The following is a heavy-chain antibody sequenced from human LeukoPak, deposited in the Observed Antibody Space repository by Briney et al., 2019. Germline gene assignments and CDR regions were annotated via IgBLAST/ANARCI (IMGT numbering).Heavy chain of an antibody. CDR2: IYYSGST. D-gene: IGHD6-19*01. V-gene: IGHV4-39*01. Sequence: PSETLSLTCTVSGGSISSSSYYWGWIRQPPGKGLEWIGSIYYSGSTYYNPSLKSRVTISVDTSKNQFSLKLSSVTAADTAVYYCARHKRSGWYVEYYYYYMDVWGKGTTVTISS. J-gene: IGHJ6*03. CDR3: ARHKRSGWYVEYYYYYMDV. CDR1: GGSISSSSYY.